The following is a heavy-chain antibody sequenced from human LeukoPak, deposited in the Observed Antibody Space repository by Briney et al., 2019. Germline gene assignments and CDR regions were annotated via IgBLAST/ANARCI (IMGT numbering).Heavy chain of an antibody. D-gene: IGHD1-26*01. Sequence: GGSLRLSCAASGFTFSSYAMHWVRQAPGKGLEWVAVISYDGSNKYYADSVKGRFTISRDNSKNTLYLQMNSLRAEDTAVYYCVRGYSGSYRADYWGQGTLVTVSS. CDR1: GFTFSSYA. J-gene: IGHJ4*02. V-gene: IGHV3-30-3*01. CDR3: VRGYSGSYRADY. CDR2: ISYDGSNK.